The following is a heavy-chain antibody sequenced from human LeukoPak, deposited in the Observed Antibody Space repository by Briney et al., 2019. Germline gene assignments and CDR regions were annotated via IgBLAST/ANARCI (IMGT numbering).Heavy chain of an antibody. CDR3: AKDSLGGLDY. CDR1: GFTFDDYA. Sequence: GRSLRLSCAASGFTFDDYAMHWVRQAPGKGQEWVSGISWNSGSIGYADSVKGRFTISRDNAKNSLYLQMNSLRAEDTALYYCAKDSLGGLDYWGQGTLVTVSS. J-gene: IGHJ4*02. V-gene: IGHV3-9*01. CDR2: ISWNSGSI.